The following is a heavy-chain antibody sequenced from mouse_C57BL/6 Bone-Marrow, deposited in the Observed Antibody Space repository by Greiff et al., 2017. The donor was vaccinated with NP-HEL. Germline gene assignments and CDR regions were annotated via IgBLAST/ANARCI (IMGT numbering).Heavy chain of an antibody. CDR3: ARAYDYDGDYYAMDY. V-gene: IGHV5-16*01. CDR2: INYDGSST. D-gene: IGHD2-4*01. J-gene: IGHJ4*01. Sequence: EVQRVESEGGLVQPGSSMKLSCTASGFTFSDYYMAWVRQVPEKGLEWVANINYDGSSTYYLDSLKSRFIISRDNAKNILYLQMSSLKSEDTATYCCARAYDYDGDYYAMDYWGQGTSVTVSS. CDR1: GFTFSDYY.